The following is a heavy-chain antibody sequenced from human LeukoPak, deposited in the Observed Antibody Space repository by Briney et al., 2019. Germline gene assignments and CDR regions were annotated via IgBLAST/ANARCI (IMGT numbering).Heavy chain of an antibody. J-gene: IGHJ4*02. CDR1: GFSFDDYA. D-gene: IGHD4-23*01. Sequence: GGSLRLSCAASGFSFDDYAMHWVRQAPGRGLEWVSGLSWDSGSVGYADSVKGRFTISRDNAKNSLYLQMNSLRPEDTALYYCAKDTNGGNSYFDYWGQGTLVTVSS. CDR3: AKDTNGGNSYFDY. V-gene: IGHV3-9*01. CDR2: LSWDSGSV.